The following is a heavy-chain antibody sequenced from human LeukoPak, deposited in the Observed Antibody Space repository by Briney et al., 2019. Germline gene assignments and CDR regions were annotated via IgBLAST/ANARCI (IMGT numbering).Heavy chain of an antibody. CDR2: IIPILGIA. CDR3: ARLRKRRDAFDI. V-gene: IGHV1-69*04. CDR1: GGTFSSYA. Sequence: ASVKVSCKASGGTFSSYAISWVRQAPGQGLEWMGRIIPILGIANYAQKFQGRVTITADKSTSTAYMELSSLRSEDTAVYYCARLRKRRDAFDIWGQGTMVTVSS. J-gene: IGHJ3*02.